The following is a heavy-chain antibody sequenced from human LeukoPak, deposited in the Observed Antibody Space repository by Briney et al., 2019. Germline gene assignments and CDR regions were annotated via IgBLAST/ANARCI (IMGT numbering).Heavy chain of an antibody. CDR1: GGTFSSYA. J-gene: IGHJ6*03. CDR3: ATSFDFGVNYYYYYMDV. Sequence: SVKVSCKASGGTFSSYAISWVRQAPGQGLEWMGGIIPIFGTANYAQKFQGRVTITADESTSTAYMELSSLRSEDTAVYYCATSFDFGVNYYYYYMDVWGKGTTVTISS. V-gene: IGHV1-69*13. CDR2: IIPIFGTA. D-gene: IGHD3-10*01.